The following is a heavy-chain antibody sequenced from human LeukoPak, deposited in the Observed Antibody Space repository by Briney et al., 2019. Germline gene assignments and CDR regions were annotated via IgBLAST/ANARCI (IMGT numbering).Heavy chain of an antibody. Sequence: GGSLRLSCAASGFTFRSYDMHWVRQATGKGLEWVSGIGTAGEIYYPGSVKGRFTISRENAKNSLYLQMNSLRAGDTAVYYCARAAYSSTWYSRYFDLWGRGTLVTVSS. CDR3: ARAAYSSTWYSRYFDL. CDR1: GFTFRSYD. D-gene: IGHD6-13*01. CDR2: IGTAGEI. V-gene: IGHV3-13*01. J-gene: IGHJ2*01.